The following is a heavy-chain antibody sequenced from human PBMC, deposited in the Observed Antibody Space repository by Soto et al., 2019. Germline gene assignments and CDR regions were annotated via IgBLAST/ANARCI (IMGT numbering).Heavy chain of an antibody. CDR1: GFTFSGDA. J-gene: IGHJ4*02. Sequence: PGGSLRLSGAASGFTFSGDAMSWVRQAPGKGLEWVSAISGSGGSTYYADSVKGRFTISRDNSKNTLYLQMNSLRAEDTAVYYCAKGVLYYGSGSYYPLFNWGQGTLVTVSS. D-gene: IGHD3-10*01. CDR2: ISGSGGST. CDR3: AKGVLYYGSGSYYPLFN. V-gene: IGHV3-23*01.